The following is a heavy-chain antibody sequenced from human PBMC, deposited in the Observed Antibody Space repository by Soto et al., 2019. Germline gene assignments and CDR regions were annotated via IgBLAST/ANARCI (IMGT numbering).Heavy chain of an antibody. D-gene: IGHD1-1*01. CDR1: GYAFTTYG. Sequence: QVHLVQSGAEVKKPGASVKVSCKGSGYAFTTYGITWVRQAPGQGLEWMGWISAHNGNTNYAQKLQGRVTVTRDTYTSSAYMELRSLRSDDTALYYCARGRYGDYGGQGALVTVSS. V-gene: IGHV1-18*01. CDR3: ARGRYGDY. CDR2: ISAHNGNT. J-gene: IGHJ4*02.